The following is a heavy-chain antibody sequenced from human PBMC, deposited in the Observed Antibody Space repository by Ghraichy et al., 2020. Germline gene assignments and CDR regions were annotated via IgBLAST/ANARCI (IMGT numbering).Heavy chain of an antibody. J-gene: IGHJ3*02. CDR3: ARGRGTDRYYDSSGRFRAFDI. V-gene: IGHV4-34*01. D-gene: IGHD3-22*01. CDR2: INHSGST. CDR1: GGSFSGYY. Sequence: SETLSLTCAVYGGSFSGYYWSWIRQPPGKGLEWIGEINHSGSTNYNPSLKSRVTISVDTSKNQFSLKLSSVTAADTAVYYCARGRGTDRYYDSSGRFRAFDIWGQGTMVTVSS.